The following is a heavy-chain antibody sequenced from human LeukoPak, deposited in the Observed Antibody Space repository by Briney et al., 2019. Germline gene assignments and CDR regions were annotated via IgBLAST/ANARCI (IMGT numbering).Heavy chain of an antibody. CDR1: GITFSSYV. J-gene: IGHJ3*02. Sequence: GSLRLSCEASGITFSSYVMHWVRQAPGKGLEWVAVTSSDGRSKHYADSVKGRFTISTDSSKSTLYLQMNSLTPEDTAVYFCARLSSWVFEIWGQGTMVTVSS. CDR3: ARLSSWVFEI. V-gene: IGHV3-30*04. CDR2: TSSDGRSK. D-gene: IGHD3-16*01.